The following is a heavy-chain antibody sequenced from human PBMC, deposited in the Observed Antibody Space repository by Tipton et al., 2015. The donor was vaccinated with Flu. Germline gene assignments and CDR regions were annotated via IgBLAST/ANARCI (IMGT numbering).Heavy chain of an antibody. V-gene: IGHV4-31*03. CDR1: GGSISSGGYY. J-gene: IGHJ3*02. CDR2: IYYSGST. Sequence: TLSLTCTVSGGSISSGGYYWSWIRQHPGKGLEWIGYIYYSGSTYYNPSLKSRVTISVDTSKNQFSLKLSSVTAADTAVYYCARSHCSSASCYTNAFDIWGQGTMVTVSS. D-gene: IGHD2-2*02. CDR3: ARSHCSSASCYTNAFDI.